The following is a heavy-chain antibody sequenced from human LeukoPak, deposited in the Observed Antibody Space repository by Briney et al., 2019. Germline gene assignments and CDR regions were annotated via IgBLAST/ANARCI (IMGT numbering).Heavy chain of an antibody. Sequence: GGSLRLSCAASGFTFSSYSMNWVRQAPGKGLEWVSSISSSSSYIYYADSVKGRFTISRDNSKNTLYLQMNSLRAEDTAVYYCAKDPSFDYWGQGTLVTVSS. V-gene: IGHV3-21*04. J-gene: IGHJ4*02. CDR2: ISSSSSYI. CDR1: GFTFSSYS. CDR3: AKDPSFDY.